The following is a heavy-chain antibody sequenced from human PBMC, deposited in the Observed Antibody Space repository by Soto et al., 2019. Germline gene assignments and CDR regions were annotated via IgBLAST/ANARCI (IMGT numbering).Heavy chain of an antibody. D-gene: IGHD5-12*01. V-gene: IGHV4-38-2*02. Sequence: NPSETLSLTCAVSGYSISSGYYWGWIRQPPGKGLEWIGSIYHSGSTYYNPSLKSRVTISVDTSKNQFSLKLSSVTAADTAVYYCARDVVDIVATMGGMDVWGQGTTVTVSS. J-gene: IGHJ6*02. CDR2: IYHSGST. CDR3: ARDVVDIVATMGGMDV. CDR1: GYSISSGYY.